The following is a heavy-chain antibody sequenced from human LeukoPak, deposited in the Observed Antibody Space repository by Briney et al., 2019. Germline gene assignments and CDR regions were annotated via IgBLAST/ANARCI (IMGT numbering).Heavy chain of an antibody. V-gene: IGHV3-23*01. Sequence: PGGSLRLSRAASGFTFSSYAMSWVRQAPGKGLEWVSAISGSGGSTYYADSVKGRFTISRDNPKNTLYLQMNSLRAEDTAVYYCAKDPTMIVVVIPDYWGQGTLVTVSS. CDR1: GFTFSSYA. J-gene: IGHJ4*02. CDR2: ISGSGGST. CDR3: AKDPTMIVVVIPDY. D-gene: IGHD3-22*01.